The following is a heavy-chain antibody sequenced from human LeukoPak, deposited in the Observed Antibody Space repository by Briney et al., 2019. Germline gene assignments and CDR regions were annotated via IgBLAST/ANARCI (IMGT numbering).Heavy chain of an antibody. CDR1: GFSFSSYN. V-gene: IGHV3-21*01. Sequence: GGSLRLSCAASGFSFSSYNMDWVRQAPGKGLEWVSFIDSSSRYIYQADSVKGRFTISRDNAKSSVFLQLNSLRAEDTAVYYCARVGGHCTSTSCPPPDYWGQGALVTVSS. CDR3: ARVGGHCTSTSCPPPDY. D-gene: IGHD2-2*01. CDR2: IDSSSRYI. J-gene: IGHJ4*02.